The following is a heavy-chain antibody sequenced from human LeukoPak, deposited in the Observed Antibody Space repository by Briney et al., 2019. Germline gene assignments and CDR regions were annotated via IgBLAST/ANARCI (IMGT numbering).Heavy chain of an antibody. J-gene: IGHJ6*02. CDR1: GFTVSSNY. Sequence: GGSLRLSCAASGFTVSSNYMSWVRQAPGKGLEWVSVIYSGGSTYYADSVKGRFTISRDNSKNTLYLQMNSLRAEDTAVYYCARDRIVAPYYYYGMDVWGQGTTVTVSS. V-gene: IGHV3-53*01. CDR3: ARDRIVAPYYYYGMDV. CDR2: IYSGGST. D-gene: IGHD2-15*01.